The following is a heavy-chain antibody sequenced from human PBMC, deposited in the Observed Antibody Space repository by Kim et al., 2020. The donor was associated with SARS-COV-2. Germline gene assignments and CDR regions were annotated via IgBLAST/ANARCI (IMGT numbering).Heavy chain of an antibody. CDR2: IDPSDSYT. V-gene: IGHV5-10-1*01. Sequence: GESLKISCKGSGYSYTNYWITWVRQMPGKGLEWMGRIDPSDSYTSYTPSFQGHVTISTDKSISTAYLQWSSLRASDTAMYYCARQTFFYGSGKFGGMDVWGQGTTVTVSS. CDR3: ARQTFFYGSGKFGGMDV. J-gene: IGHJ6*02. D-gene: IGHD3-10*01. CDR1: GYSYTNYW.